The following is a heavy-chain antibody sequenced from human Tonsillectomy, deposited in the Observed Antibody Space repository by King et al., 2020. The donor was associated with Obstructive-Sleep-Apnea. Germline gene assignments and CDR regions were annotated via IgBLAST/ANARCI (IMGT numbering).Heavy chain of an antibody. Sequence: VTLKESGPVLVKPTETLTLTCTVSGFSLSNARMGVSWIRQPPGKALEWLAHIFSNDEKSYTTSLKSRLTISKDTSKSQVVLTMTNMDPLDTATYYCARIIGGWLQLGNAFDIWGQGTMVTVSS. CDR1: GFSLSNARMG. D-gene: IGHD5-24*01. CDR2: IFSNDEK. V-gene: IGHV2-26*01. CDR3: ARIIGGWLQLGNAFDI. J-gene: IGHJ3*02.